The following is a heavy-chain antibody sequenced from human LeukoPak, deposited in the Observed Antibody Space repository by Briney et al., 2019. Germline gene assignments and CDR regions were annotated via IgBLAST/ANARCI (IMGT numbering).Heavy chain of an antibody. CDR3: AKGYYDYVWGSYYFDY. D-gene: IGHD3-16*01. J-gene: IGHJ4*02. V-gene: IGHV3-23*01. Sequence: QPGGSLRLPCAASGFTFSSYAMSWVRQAPGKGLEWVSAISGSGGSTYYADSVKGRFTISRDNSRDTLYLQMNSLRAEDTAVYYCAKGYYDYVWGSYYFDYWGQGTLVTVSS. CDR1: GFTFSSYA. CDR2: ISGSGGST.